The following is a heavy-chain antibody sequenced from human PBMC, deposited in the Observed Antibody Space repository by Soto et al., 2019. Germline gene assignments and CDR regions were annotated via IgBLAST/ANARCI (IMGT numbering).Heavy chain of an antibody. CDR1: GGSISSDHYH. Sequence: QVQLQESGPGLVRPSQTLSLTCTVSGGSISSDHYHWTWIRQTPGKGLEWIGYIHYSWSVYYNQSLQCRVTMSVDTSKSLFSRKLSSVTAADTAVYFCVREDDGGDRDYYGLDVWGQGTTVTVSS. CDR3: VREDDGGDRDYYGLDV. CDR2: IHYSWSV. J-gene: IGHJ6*02. D-gene: IGHD4-17*01. V-gene: IGHV4-30-4*01.